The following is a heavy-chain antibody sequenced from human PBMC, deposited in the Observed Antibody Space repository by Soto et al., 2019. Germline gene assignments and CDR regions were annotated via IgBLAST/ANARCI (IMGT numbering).Heavy chain of an antibody. CDR3: ARGGSCSSTSCYAPRGVRYFDL. V-gene: IGHV4-34*01. D-gene: IGHD2-2*01. CDR1: GGSFSGYY. Sequence: QVQLQQWGAGLLKPSETLSLTCAVYGGSFSGYYWSWIRQPPGKGLEWIGEINQSGSTNYNPSLKSRVTISVDTSKNQFSLKLSSVTAADTAVYYCARGGSCSSTSCYAPRGVRYFDLWGRGTLVTVSS. J-gene: IGHJ2*01. CDR2: INQSGST.